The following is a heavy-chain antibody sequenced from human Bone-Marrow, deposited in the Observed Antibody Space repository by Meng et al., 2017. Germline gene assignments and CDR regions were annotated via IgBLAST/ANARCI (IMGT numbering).Heavy chain of an antibody. J-gene: IGHJ4*02. D-gene: IGHD1-14*01. CDR3: ARDPTGGEDHQRV. CDR1: GGSFSGCY. V-gene: IGHV4-34*01. CDR2: INHSGST. Sequence: QVQLQQWGAGLLKPSETLSLTCAAYGGSFSGCYWSWIRQPPGKGLDWIGKINHSGSTNYNPSLKSRVTISVDTSKNQFSLKLNSMTAADTAVYYCARDPTGGEDHQRVWGQGTLVTVSS.